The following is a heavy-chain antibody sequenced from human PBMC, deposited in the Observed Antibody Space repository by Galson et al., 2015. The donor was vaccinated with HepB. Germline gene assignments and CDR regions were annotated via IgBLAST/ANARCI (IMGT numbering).Heavy chain of an antibody. CDR1: GGSFRAYY. D-gene: IGHD3-10*01. CDR2: INHHGTT. Sequence: SETLSLTCAVYGGSFRAYYWSWISQSPGKGLEWIGEINHHGTTKYNPSLVGRLSISIDARKSQFSLKLRSVTATDTAKYYCSRVQVRGFYKLYYDGVDVWGQGTTVIVSS. V-gene: IGHV4-34*01. J-gene: IGHJ6*02. CDR3: SRVQVRGFYKLYYDGVDV.